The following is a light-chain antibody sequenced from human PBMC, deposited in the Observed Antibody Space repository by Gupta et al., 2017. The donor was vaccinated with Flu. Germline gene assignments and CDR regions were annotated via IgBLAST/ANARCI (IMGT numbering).Light chain of an antibody. CDR1: NVGSKS. Sequence: SYVLTQSPSVSVAPGQTAKITCGGDNVGSKSVHWYQQKPGPAPVFVVYDNSDRPSGSPERFSGSNSGDTATLTITKVEAGDEAEYVCQIWQKSSDNLRVFGGGTKLTVL. V-gene: IGLV3-21*02. CDR2: DNS. CDR3: QIWQKSSDNLRV. J-gene: IGLJ3*02.